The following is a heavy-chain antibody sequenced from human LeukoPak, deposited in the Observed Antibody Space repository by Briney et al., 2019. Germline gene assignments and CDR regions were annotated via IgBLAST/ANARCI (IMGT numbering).Heavy chain of an antibody. CDR2: IYYSGST. V-gene: IGHV4-59*01. Sequence: SETLSLTCTVSGGSISSYYWSWIRQPPGKGLEWIGYIYYSGSTNYNPSLKSRVTISVDTSKNQFSLKLSSVTAADTAVYYCARGHRPYYDILTGYQYYYGMDVWGKGTTVTVSS. D-gene: IGHD3-9*01. CDR3: ARGHRPYYDILTGYQYYYGMDV. CDR1: GGSISSYY. J-gene: IGHJ6*04.